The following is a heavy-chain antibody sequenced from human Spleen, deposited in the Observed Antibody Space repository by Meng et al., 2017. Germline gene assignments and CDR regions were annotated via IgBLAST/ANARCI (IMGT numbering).Heavy chain of an antibody. D-gene: IGHD6-6*01. CDR1: GFSLSTSGVG. CDR3: AHRVADGSSWSSGLFDY. CDR2: IYWDDDK. Sequence: QITLKESAPTLAIPTQSLTLTCTFSGFSLSTSGVGVGWIRQPPGKALEWLALIYWDDDKRYSPSLKSRLSITKDTSKNQVVLTMTTIDPVDTGTYYCAHRVADGSSWSSGLFDYWGQGTLVTVSS. V-gene: IGHV2-5*02. J-gene: IGHJ4*02.